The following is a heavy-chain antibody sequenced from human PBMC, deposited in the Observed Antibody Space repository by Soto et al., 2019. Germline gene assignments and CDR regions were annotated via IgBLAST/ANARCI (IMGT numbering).Heavy chain of an antibody. CDR2: TSYSGST. CDR3: ARRYGGNLDY. V-gene: IGHV4-59*08. J-gene: IGHJ4*02. CDR1: GGSISSYY. D-gene: IGHD1-26*01. Sequence: QVQLQESGPGLVKPSETLSLTCTVSGGSISSYYWSWIRQPPGKGLEWIGYTSYSGSTNYNPSPKSRVTISVDTSKNPFSLKLSSVTAADTAVYYCARRYGGNLDYWGQGTLVTVSS.